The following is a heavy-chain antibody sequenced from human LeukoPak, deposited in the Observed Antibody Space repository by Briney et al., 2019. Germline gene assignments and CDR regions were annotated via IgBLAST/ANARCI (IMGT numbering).Heavy chain of an antibody. CDR1: GFTFTSSA. J-gene: IGHJ4*02. Sequence: GGSLRLSCAASGFTFTSSAMSWVRQTPGKGLEWVSAISGSGHSTDYADSVKGRFTVSRDNSKNTLYLQMNSLRAEDTAVYYCASSQAARDAFDHWGQGTLVTVSS. D-gene: IGHD5-18*01. V-gene: IGHV3-23*01. CDR3: ASSQAARDAFDH. CDR2: ISGSGHST.